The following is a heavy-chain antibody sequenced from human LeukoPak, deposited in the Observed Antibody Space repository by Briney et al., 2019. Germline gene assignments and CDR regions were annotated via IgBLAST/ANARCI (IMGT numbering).Heavy chain of an antibody. V-gene: IGHV4-59*01. J-gene: IGHJ6*03. D-gene: IGHD5-18*01. CDR2: IHNSGST. CDR1: GGSISSYY. Sequence: SETLSLTCTVSGGSISSYYWSWIRQPPGKGLEWIGYIHNSGSTNYNPSLKSRVTISVDTSKNQFSLKLSSVTAADTAVYYCARTTEGGYTYGYFYYYYMDVWGKGTTVTISS. CDR3: ARTTEGGYTYGYFYYYYMDV.